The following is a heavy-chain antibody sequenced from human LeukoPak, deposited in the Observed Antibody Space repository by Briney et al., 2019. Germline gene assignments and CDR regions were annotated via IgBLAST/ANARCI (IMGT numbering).Heavy chain of an antibody. CDR2: INPSGGST. CDR3: ARARYYYDSSGGPGHAFDI. CDR1: GYTFTSYY. J-gene: IGHJ3*02. D-gene: IGHD3-22*01. V-gene: IGHV1-46*01. Sequence: GASVKVSCKASGYTFTSYYMHWVRQAPGQGLEWMGIINPSGGSTSYAQKFQGRVTMTRDTSTSTVYMELSSLRSEDTAVYYCARARYYYDSSGGPGHAFDIWGQGTMVTVSS.